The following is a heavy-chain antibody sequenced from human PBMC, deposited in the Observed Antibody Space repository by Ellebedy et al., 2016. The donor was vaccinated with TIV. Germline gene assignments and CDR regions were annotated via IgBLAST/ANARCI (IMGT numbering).Heavy chain of an antibody. CDR3: VRDLRNAQSR. CDR1: GFSFSSYA. CDR2: ISGIGSIT. J-gene: IGHJ4*02. Sequence: GESLKISXATSGFSFSSYAMYWVRRAPGRGLEWVSSISGIGSITSYANSVKGRFTISRDNAKESLNLQMNSLRVDDTAIYYCVRDLRNAQSRWGQGTPVTVSS. V-gene: IGHV3-21*01. D-gene: IGHD2-8*01.